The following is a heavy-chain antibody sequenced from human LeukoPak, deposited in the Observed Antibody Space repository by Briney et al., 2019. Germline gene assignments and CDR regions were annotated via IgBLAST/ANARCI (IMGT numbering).Heavy chain of an antibody. V-gene: IGHV3-53*01. CDR2: IYSGGNT. D-gene: IGHD3-16*01. Sequence: GGSLRLSCTVSGFTVSSNSMSWVRQAPGKGLEWVSFIYSGGNTHYSDSVKGRFTISIYNSKNTLYLQMNSLRAEDTAVYYCARRAGAYTHPYDYWGQGTLVTVSS. J-gene: IGHJ4*02. CDR3: ARRAGAYTHPYDY. CDR1: GFTVSSNS.